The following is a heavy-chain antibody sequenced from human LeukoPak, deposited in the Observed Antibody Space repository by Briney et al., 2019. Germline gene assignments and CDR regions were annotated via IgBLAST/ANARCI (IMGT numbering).Heavy chain of an antibody. CDR1: GYIFTHYW. D-gene: IGHD3-10*01. CDR3: ARHQPRITMVRGVIITGSDAFDI. Sequence: GESVKISCQVSGYIFTHYWIGWVRQMPGNGLESMGIIYPADSDTTYSPSFQGQVTISADKSISTAYLQWSSLKASDTAMYYCARHQPRITMVRGVIITGSDAFDIWGQGAMVTVSS. CDR2: IYPADSDT. J-gene: IGHJ3*02. V-gene: IGHV5-51*01.